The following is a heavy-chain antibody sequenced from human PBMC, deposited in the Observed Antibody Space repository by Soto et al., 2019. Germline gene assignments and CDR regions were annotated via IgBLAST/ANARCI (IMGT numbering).Heavy chain of an antibody. CDR2: TYYRSTRWYN. D-gene: IGHD1-7*01. CDR1: GDSVSSNSAA. V-gene: IGHV6-1*01. CDR3: AGTTSLQRYYMDV. J-gene: IGHJ6*03. Sequence: SQTLSLTCAISGDSVSSNSAAWNWIRQSPSRGLEWLGRTYYRSTRWYNDYAVSVKSRIAVTPDTSKNQFSLHLNSVTPEDTAVYYCAGTTSLQRYYMDVWDTGTTVTVSS.